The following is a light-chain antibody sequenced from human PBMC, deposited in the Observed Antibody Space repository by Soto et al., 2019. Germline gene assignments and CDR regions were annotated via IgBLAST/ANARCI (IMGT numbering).Light chain of an antibody. J-gene: IGLJ1*01. Sequence: QSALTQPASVSGFPGQPITISCTGTKNGVGLYDYVSWYQQHPGEAPKLMIYGVTNRPSGVSNRFSGSKSGNTASLTISGLQAEDEADYFCSSYTTTTLEVFGTGTKVTVL. V-gene: IGLV2-14*01. CDR1: KNGVGLYDY. CDR2: GVT. CDR3: SSYTTTTLEV.